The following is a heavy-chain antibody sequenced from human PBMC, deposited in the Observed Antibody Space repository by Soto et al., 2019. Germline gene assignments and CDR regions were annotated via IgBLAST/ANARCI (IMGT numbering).Heavy chain of an antibody. CDR1: GFTFSSYG. V-gene: IGHV3-33*01. D-gene: IGHD2-2*01. Sequence: GGSLRLSCAASGFTFSSYGMHWVRQAPGKGLEWVAVIWYDGSNKYYADSVKGRFTISRDNSKNTLYLQMNSLRAEDTAVYYCARDSSYGDYYTDVWGQGTTVTVSS. CDR2: IWYDGSNK. CDR3: ARDSSYGDYYTDV. J-gene: IGHJ6*02.